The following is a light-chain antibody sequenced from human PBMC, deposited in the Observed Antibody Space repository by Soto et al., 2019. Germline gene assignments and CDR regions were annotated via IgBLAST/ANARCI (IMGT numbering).Light chain of an antibody. V-gene: IGLV1-40*01. Sequence: QSVLTQPPSVSGAPGQRVTISCTGSSSNIGAGYDVHWYQRLPGTAPKVLIYGNNNLPSGVHDRFSGSKSGTSASLAITGGQAEDEAEYYSQSYDRSLSGSYVFGTGTKLTVL. CDR3: QSYDRSLSGSYV. J-gene: IGLJ1*01. CDR1: SSNIGAGYD. CDR2: GNN.